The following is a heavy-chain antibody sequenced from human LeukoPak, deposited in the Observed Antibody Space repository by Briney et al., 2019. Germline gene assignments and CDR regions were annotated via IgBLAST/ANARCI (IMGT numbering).Heavy chain of an antibody. CDR1: GFTFSSYS. CDR2: ISSSSSYI. D-gene: IGHD3-16*01. Sequence: GGSLRLSCAASGFTFSSYSMNWVRQAPGKGLEWVSSISSSSSYIYYADSVKGRFTISRDNAKNSLYLQMNSLRAEDTAVYYCARAKFFGDPAKQDEFQHWGQGTLVTVSS. J-gene: IGHJ1*01. V-gene: IGHV3-21*01. CDR3: ARAKFFGDPAKQDEFQH.